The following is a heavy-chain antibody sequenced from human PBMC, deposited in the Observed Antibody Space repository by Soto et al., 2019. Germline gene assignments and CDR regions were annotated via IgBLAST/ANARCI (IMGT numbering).Heavy chain of an antibody. D-gene: IGHD3-22*01. CDR2: IRSDGNDK. J-gene: IGHJ4*02. Sequence: EVQLVESGGGLVKPEGSLRLSCAASGFTFSYYTMTWVRQAPGKGLEWVSSIRSDGNDKYYADSVKGRFTIARDNAKKSLYLHLNTLRADDTAVYYCAREADDSPVYWGQGTLVTVSS. CDR3: AREADDSPVY. CDR1: GFTFSYYT. V-gene: IGHV3-21*01.